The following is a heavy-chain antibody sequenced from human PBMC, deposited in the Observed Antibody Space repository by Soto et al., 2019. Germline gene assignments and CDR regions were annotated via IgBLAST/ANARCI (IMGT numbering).Heavy chain of an antibody. CDR1: GFTFSSYG. D-gene: IGHD5-18*01. CDR2: ISYDGSNK. V-gene: IGHV3-30*18. Sequence: GGSLRLSCAASGFTFSSYGMHWVRQAPGKGLEWVAVISYDGSNKYYADSVKGRFTISRDNSKNTLYLQMNSLRAEDTAVYYCAKEGYSYGYAPGDYWGQGPLVTVSS. CDR3: AKEGYSYGYAPGDY. J-gene: IGHJ4*02.